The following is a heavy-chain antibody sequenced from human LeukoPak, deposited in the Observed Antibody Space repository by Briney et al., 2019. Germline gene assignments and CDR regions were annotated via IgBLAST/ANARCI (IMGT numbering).Heavy chain of an antibody. CDR2: IYYSGST. Sequence: PSETLSLTCTVSGGSISSSSSYWGWIRQPPGKGLEWIGSIYYSGSTYYNPSLKSRVTISVDTSKNQFSLKLSSATAADTAVYYCASGAAAATLFDYWGQGTLVTVSS. V-gene: IGHV4-39*01. D-gene: IGHD6-13*01. CDR1: GGSISSSSSY. J-gene: IGHJ4*02. CDR3: ASGAAAATLFDY.